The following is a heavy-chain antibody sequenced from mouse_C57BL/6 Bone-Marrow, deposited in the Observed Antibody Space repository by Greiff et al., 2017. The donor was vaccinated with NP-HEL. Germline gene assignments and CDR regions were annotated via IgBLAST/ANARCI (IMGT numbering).Heavy chain of an antibody. J-gene: IGHJ3*01. CDR1: GYTFTSYW. Sequence: QVQLQQPGAELVKPGASVKMSCKASGYTFTSYWITWVKQRPGQGLEWIGDIYPGSGSTNYNEKFKSKATLTVDTSSSTAYMQLSSLTSEDSAVYYGARGYDYGEAWFAYWGQGTLVTVSA. CDR3: ARGYDYGEAWFAY. V-gene: IGHV1-55*01. CDR2: IYPGSGST. D-gene: IGHD2-4*01.